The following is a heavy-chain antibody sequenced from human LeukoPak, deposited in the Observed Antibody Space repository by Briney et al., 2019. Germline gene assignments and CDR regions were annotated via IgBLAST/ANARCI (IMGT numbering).Heavy chain of an antibody. CDR3: AREADVLYASFDY. CDR1: GFTFSDYY. D-gene: IGHD2-8*02. Sequence: GGSLRLSCAASGFTFSDYYMSWIRQAPGKGLEWVSYISSSGSTIYYADPVKGRFTISRDNAKNSLYLQMNSLRAEDTAVYYCAREADVLYASFDYWGQGTLVTVSS. V-gene: IGHV3-11*01. CDR2: ISSSGSTI. J-gene: IGHJ4*02.